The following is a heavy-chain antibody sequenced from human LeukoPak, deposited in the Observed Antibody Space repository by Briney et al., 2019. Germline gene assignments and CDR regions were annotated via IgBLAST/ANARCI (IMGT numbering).Heavy chain of an antibody. CDR2: ISAHNGNT. Sequence: RASVKVSCKASGYTLYTYGISWVRQAPGQGLEWMGWISAHNGNTNYAQKFQGRVTMTRDTSISTAYMELSRLRSDDTAVYYCARQHCSSTSCPFDYWGQGTLVTVSS. V-gene: IGHV1-18*01. CDR1: GYTLYTYG. J-gene: IGHJ4*02. CDR3: ARQHCSSTSCPFDY. D-gene: IGHD2-2*01.